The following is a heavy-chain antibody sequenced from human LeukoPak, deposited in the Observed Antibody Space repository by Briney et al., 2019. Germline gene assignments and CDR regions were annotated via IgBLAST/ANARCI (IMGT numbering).Heavy chain of an antibody. Sequence: APVKVSCKASGYTFTGYYMHWVRQAPGQGLEWMGWINPNSGGTNYAQKFQGWVTMTRDTSISTAYMELSRLRSDDTAVYYCARLGYCSSTSCYGLDYWGQGTLVTVSS. D-gene: IGHD2-2*01. CDR1: GYTFTGYY. CDR3: ARLGYCSSTSCYGLDY. J-gene: IGHJ4*02. V-gene: IGHV1-2*04. CDR2: INPNSGGT.